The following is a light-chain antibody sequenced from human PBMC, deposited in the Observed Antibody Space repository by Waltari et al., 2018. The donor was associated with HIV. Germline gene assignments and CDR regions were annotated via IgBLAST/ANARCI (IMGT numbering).Light chain of an antibody. CDR1: SGSIASNY. V-gene: IGLV6-57*03. J-gene: IGLJ2*01. Sequence: NFMLTQPHSVSESPGKTVTISCTRSSGSIASNYVQWYQQRPGSAPPTVISEDNQRPSWVPDRFSGSIDTSSNSASLSISGLKTEDEADYYCQSYDSSNVVFGGGTKLTVL. CDR3: QSYDSSNVV. CDR2: EDN.